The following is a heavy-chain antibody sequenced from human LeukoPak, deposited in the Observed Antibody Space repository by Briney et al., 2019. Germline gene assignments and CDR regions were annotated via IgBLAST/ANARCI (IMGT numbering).Heavy chain of an antibody. Sequence: GGSLRLSCAASGFTFSNYAMSWVRQAPGKGLEWVSSVLIGSKLTYHADSVKGRFIVSRDDSKSTLYLQMNSLRAEDTAVYYCVKWPASSDAYFEEWGRGTLVTVSS. CDR1: GFTFSNYA. V-gene: IGHV3-23*05. J-gene: IGHJ4*02. CDR2: VLIGSKLT. D-gene: IGHD2-2*01. CDR3: VKWPASSDAYFEE.